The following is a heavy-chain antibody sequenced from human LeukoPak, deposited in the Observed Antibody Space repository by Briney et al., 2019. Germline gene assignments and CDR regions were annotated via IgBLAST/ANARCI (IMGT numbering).Heavy chain of an antibody. V-gene: IGHV3-53*01. Sequence: GGSLRLSCAASGFTVSSNYMSWVRQAPGKGLEWVSVIYSGGSTYYADSVKGRFTISRDNSKNTLYPQMNSLRAEDTAVYYCAREYYDSSGYYYYFDYWGQGTLVTVSS. CDR2: IYSGGST. CDR3: AREYYDSSGYYYYFDY. D-gene: IGHD3-22*01. CDR1: GFTVSSNY. J-gene: IGHJ4*02.